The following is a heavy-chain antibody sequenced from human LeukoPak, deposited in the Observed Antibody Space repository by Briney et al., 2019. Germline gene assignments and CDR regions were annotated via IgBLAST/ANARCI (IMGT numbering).Heavy chain of an antibody. Sequence: GGSLRLSCAASGFTFSSYGMHWVRQAPGKGLEWVAVIWYDGSNKYYADSVKGRFTISRDNSKNTLYLQMNSLRAEDTAVYYCARSHYDSSGYPDYWGQGTLVIVSS. D-gene: IGHD3-22*01. CDR1: GFTFSSYG. V-gene: IGHV3-33*01. CDR2: IWYDGSNK. J-gene: IGHJ4*02. CDR3: ARSHYDSSGYPDY.